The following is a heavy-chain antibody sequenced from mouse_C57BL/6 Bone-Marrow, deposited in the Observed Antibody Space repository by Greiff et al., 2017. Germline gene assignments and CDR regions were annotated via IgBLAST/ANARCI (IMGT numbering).Heavy chain of an antibody. J-gene: IGHJ3*01. CDR1: GYTFTSYG. CDR2: IYPRSGNT. CDR3: ARAIYYDYDGAY. V-gene: IGHV1-81*01. D-gene: IGHD2-4*01. Sequence: QVQLQQSGAELARPGASVKLSCKASGYTFTSYGISWVKQRTGQGLEWIGEIYPRSGNTYYTEKFKGKATLTADKSSSTAFMELRSLTSEDSAVYFCARAIYYDYDGAYWGQGTLVTVSA.